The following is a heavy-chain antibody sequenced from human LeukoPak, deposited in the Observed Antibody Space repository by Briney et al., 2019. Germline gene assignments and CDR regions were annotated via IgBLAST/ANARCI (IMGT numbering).Heavy chain of an antibody. CDR3: AKSPFVVYARVAFDV. Sequence: GGSLRLSCAASGFTFSSYAMSWVRQAPGKGLEWVSAISVSGGSTYYADSVKGRFTISRDNSKNTLYLQMNSLRAEDTAVYYCAKSPFVVYARVAFDVWGQGTMVTASS. V-gene: IGHV3-23*01. CDR1: GFTFSSYA. J-gene: IGHJ3*01. D-gene: IGHD2-8*02. CDR2: ISVSGGST.